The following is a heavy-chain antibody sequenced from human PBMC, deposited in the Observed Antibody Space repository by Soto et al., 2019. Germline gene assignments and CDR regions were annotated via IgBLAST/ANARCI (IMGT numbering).Heavy chain of an antibody. J-gene: IGHJ5*02. CDR3: ASVKRDSSGYSWFDP. D-gene: IGHD3-22*01. CDR2: INPGDSES. Sequence: GESLKISCKASGYSFSNYWIGWVRQMPGKGLEWMAIINPGDSESRYSPSFQGQVTISADKSISTAYLQWNSLKASDTAMYYCASVKRDSSGYSWFDPWGQGTLVTVSS. CDR1: GYSFSNYW. V-gene: IGHV5-51*01.